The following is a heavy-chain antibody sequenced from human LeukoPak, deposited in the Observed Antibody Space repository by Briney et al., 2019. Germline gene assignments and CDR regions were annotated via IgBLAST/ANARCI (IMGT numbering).Heavy chain of an antibody. CDR2: VRYDGSNK. V-gene: IGHV3-30*02. CDR1: GFTFGSYG. D-gene: IGHD1-1*01. Sequence: GGSLRLSCAASGFTFGSYGMHWVRQAPGKGLEWVAFVRYDGSNKYYADSVKGRFTISRDNSKNTLYLQMNSLRAEDTAVYYCARVRKLYNWNDVAHDAFDIWGQGTMVTVSS. CDR3: ARVRKLYNWNDVAHDAFDI. J-gene: IGHJ3*02.